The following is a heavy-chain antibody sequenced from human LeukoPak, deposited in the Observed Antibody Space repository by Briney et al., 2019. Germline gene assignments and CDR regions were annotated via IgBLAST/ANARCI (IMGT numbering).Heavy chain of an antibody. Sequence: PGGSLRLSCAASGFIFSSYWMSWVRQAPGKGLEWVANIKQDGSEKYYVDSVKGRFTISRDNAKNSVYLQMNSLRAEDTAVYYCARASRITNRYDYWGQGTLVTVSS. D-gene: IGHD2-2*01. CDR2: IKQDGSEK. CDR1: GFIFSSYW. J-gene: IGHJ4*02. V-gene: IGHV3-7*01. CDR3: ARASRITNRYDY.